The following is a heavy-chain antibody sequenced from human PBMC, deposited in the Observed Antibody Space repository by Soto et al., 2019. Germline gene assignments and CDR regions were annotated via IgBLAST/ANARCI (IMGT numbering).Heavy chain of an antibody. CDR3: AGIAGLLWFGHSSGWFDP. CDR1: GFSLSNAGMG. J-gene: IGHJ5*02. V-gene: IGHV2-26*01. CDR2: IFSNDEK. D-gene: IGHD3-10*01. Sequence: QVTLKESGPVLVKPTETLTLTCTVSGFSLSNAGMGVSWIRQPPGRALEWLAHIFSNDEKSYSTSLKSRLTIPKDTSKSTVALNTTKIELVDTATYYGAGIAGLLWFGHSSGWFDPWGQGTLVTVSS.